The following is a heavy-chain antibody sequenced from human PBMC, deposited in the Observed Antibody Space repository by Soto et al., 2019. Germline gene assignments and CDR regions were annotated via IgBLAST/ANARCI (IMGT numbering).Heavy chain of an antibody. CDR3: ARAAGWLRVPYYFDY. D-gene: IGHD5-12*01. J-gene: IGHJ4*02. V-gene: IGHV1-69*13. CDR2: IIPIFGTA. CDR1: GGTFSSYA. Sequence: ASVKVSCKASGGTFSSYAISWVRQAPGQGLEWMGGIIPIFGTANYAQKFQGRVTITADESTSTAYMELSSLRSEDTAVYYCARAAGWLRVPYYFDYWGQGTLVTVSS.